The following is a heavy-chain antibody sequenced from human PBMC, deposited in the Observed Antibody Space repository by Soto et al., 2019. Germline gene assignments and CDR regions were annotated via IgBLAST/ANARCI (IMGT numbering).Heavy chain of an antibody. D-gene: IGHD5-12*01. CDR3: ARDRGGYDYYYCGMAV. V-gene: IGHV1-18*01. CDR2: ISAYNGNT. Sequence: QVQLVQSGAEVKKPGASVKVSCKASGYTFTSYGISWVRQAPGQGLEWMGWISAYNGNTNYAQKLQGRVTMTTDTSTSTAYRELRSLRSDDTAVYYCARDRGGYDYYYCGMAVWGQGTTVTVSS. CDR1: GYTFTSYG. J-gene: IGHJ6*02.